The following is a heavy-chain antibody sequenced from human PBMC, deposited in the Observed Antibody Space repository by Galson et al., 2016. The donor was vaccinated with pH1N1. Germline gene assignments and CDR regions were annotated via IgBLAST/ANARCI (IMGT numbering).Heavy chain of an antibody. CDR3: ANCIAAAGTFYFDY. Sequence: TLSLTCTVSGGSISSGDYYWSWIRQHPGKGLEWIGYIYYSGSTYYNPSLKSRVTISVDTSKNQFSLKLSSVTAADTAVYYCANCIAAAGTFYFDYWGQGTLDTVSS. J-gene: IGHJ4*02. V-gene: IGHV4-31*03. CDR1: GGSISSGDYY. CDR2: IYYSGST. D-gene: IGHD6-13*01.